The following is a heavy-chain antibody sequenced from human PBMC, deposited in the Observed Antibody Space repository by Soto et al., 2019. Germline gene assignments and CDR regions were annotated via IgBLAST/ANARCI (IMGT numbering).Heavy chain of an antibody. CDR1: GGSITGGSISSTTYY. CDR2: FFIGGNT. J-gene: IGHJ4*02. V-gene: IGHV4-39*01. D-gene: IGHD3-22*01. CDR3: ARHENNGGYYFYYFDY. Sequence: SETLSLTCTVSGGSITGGSISSTTYYWGWMRQPPGKGLEWIASFFIGGNTYYNPSLKSRVTTSVDTSKNQFSLKLSSVTAADTAVYYCARHENNGGYYFYYFDYWGQGTLVTVSS.